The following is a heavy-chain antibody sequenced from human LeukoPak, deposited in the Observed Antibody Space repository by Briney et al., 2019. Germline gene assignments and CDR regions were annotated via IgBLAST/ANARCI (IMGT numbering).Heavy chain of an antibody. Sequence: SQTLSLTCTVSGGSISRGGYYWGWIRQPPGKGLGGMGYIYHSGSTYYNPSLKSRVTISVDRSKNQFSLKLSSVTAADTAVYYCARGSAIVATIPLDYWGQGTLVIVSS. J-gene: IGHJ4*02. CDR1: GGSISRGGYY. D-gene: IGHD5-12*01. CDR2: IYHSGST. CDR3: ARGSAIVATIPLDY. V-gene: IGHV4-30-2*01.